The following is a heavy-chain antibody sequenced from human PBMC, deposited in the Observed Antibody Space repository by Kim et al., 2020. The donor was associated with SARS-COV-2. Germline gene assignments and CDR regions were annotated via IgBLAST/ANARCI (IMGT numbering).Heavy chain of an antibody. J-gene: IGHJ5*02. D-gene: IGHD2-2*01. V-gene: IGHV3-30*18. Sequence: GGSLRLSCAASGLTFRNYGMHWVRQAPGKGLERVAYISYDGTIQYYGDSVEGRFTISRDNSKNTLYLQMNSLRLEDTAVYYCAKGPIAVVSGGKMWLDPWGQGTLVTVSS. CDR2: ISYDGTIQ. CDR3: AKGPIAVVSGGKMWLDP. CDR1: GLTFRNYG.